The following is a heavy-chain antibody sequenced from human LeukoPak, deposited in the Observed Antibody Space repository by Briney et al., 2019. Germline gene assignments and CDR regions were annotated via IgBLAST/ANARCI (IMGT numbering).Heavy chain of an antibody. J-gene: IGHJ5*02. CDR3: ARDHAVVVPAAIPVWFDP. CDR2: ISAYNGNT. CDR1: GYTFTSYG. V-gene: IGHV1-18*01. D-gene: IGHD2-2*01. Sequence: GASVKVSCKASGYTFTSYGISWVRQAPGQGLEWMGWISAYNGNTNYAQKLQGRVTMTTDTSTSTAYMELRSLRSDDTAVYYCARDHAVVVPAAIPVWFDPWGQGTLVTVSS.